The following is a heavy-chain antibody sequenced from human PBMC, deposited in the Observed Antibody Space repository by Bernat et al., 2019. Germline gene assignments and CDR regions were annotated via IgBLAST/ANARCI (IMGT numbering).Heavy chain of an antibody. CDR1: GFTFNNAW. CDR3: TTDLSYYYDSSGFF. CDR2: IKSKTDGGTT. V-gene: IGHV3-15*07. Sequence: EVQLVESGGGLVKPGGSLRPSCVASGFTFNNAWINWVRQAPGKGLGWVGRIKSKTDGGTTDYAAPVKGRFTISRDDSKNTLSLLMNSLKTEDTAVYYCTTDLSYYYDSSGFFWGQGTLVTVSS. J-gene: IGHJ4*02. D-gene: IGHD3-22*01.